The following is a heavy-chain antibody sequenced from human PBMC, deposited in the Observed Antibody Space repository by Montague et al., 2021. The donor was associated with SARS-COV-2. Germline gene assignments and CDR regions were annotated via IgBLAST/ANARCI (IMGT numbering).Heavy chain of an antibody. CDR3: ARAPATIFGVVKQIDY. CDR2: IYYSGST. CDR1: GGSISSGGYY. D-gene: IGHD3-3*01. V-gene: IGHV4-31*03. J-gene: IGHJ4*02. Sequence: TLSLTCTVSGGSISSGGYYWSWIRQHPGKGLEWIGYIYYSGSTYYNPSLKSRVTISVDTSRNQFSLKLSSVTAADTAVYYCARAPATIFGVVKQIDYWGQGPLCTVPS.